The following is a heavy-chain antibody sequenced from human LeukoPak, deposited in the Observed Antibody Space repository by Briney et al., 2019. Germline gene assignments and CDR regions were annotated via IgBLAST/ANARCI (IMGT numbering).Heavy chain of an antibody. J-gene: IGHJ4*02. D-gene: IGHD2-2*01. CDR1: GFTLSSYS. CDR2: ISSSSSIK. V-gene: IGHV3-48*01. Sequence: GGSLRLSCAASGFTLSSYSMNWVRQAPGRGLEWVSYISSSSSIKYYADSVRGRFTISRDNSKNTLYLQMNSLRAEDTAVYYCAKEGDNIDIVVVPAASGYYFDYWGQGTLVTVSS. CDR3: AKEGDNIDIVVVPAASGYYFDY.